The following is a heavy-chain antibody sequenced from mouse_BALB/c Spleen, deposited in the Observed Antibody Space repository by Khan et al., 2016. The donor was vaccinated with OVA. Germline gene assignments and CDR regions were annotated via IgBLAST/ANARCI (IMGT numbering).Heavy chain of an antibody. CDR3: ARAYYRYDGYYAMDY. V-gene: IGHV2-6-4*01. Sequence: QLQESGPGLVAPSQSLSITCTVSGFSLSRYNIHWVRQPPGKGLEWLGMIWGGGGTDYNSTLKSRLSISKDNSKSQVFLKMNSLQTDDTAMYYCARAYYRYDGYYAMDYWGQGTSVTVSS. J-gene: IGHJ4*01. CDR1: GFSLSRYN. CDR2: IWGGGGT. D-gene: IGHD2-14*01.